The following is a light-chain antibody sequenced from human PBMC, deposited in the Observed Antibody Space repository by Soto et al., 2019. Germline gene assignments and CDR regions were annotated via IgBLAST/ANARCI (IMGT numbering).Light chain of an antibody. CDR3: NSYTSSSTHV. V-gene: IGLV2-14*01. Sequence: QPASVSGSPGQSITISCTGTSSDVGGYDYVSWFQQHPGQAPKLVIYDVSHRPSGVSIRFSGSKSGNTASLTISGLQAEDEADYYCNSYTSSSTHVFGTGTKLTVL. CDR2: DVS. J-gene: IGLJ1*01. CDR1: SSDVGGYDY.